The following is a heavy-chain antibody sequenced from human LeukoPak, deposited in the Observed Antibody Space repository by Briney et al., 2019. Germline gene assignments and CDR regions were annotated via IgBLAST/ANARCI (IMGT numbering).Heavy chain of an antibody. CDR2: IYDSGTT. Sequence: PSETLSLTCTVSGGSFGNYYWSWIRQPPGKGLEWIAYIYDSGTTNYNPSLKSRVTISVDTSKNQFSLKLSSVTAADTAVCYCARAGYSSSWYENWFDPWGQGTLVTVSS. J-gene: IGHJ5*02. D-gene: IGHD6-13*01. CDR3: ARAGYSSSWYENWFDP. V-gene: IGHV4-59*01. CDR1: GGSFGNYY.